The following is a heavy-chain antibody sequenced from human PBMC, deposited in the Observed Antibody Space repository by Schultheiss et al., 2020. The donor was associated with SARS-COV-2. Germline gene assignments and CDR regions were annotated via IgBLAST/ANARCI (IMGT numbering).Heavy chain of an antibody. D-gene: IGHD6-13*01. Sequence: SETLSLTCTVSGGSISSYYWSWIRQPPGKGLEWIGYIYYSGSTYYTPSLKSRVTISVDTSKNQFSLKLSSVTAADTAVYYCARWDGYSSSWYRSVAVAGWFDPWGQGTLVTGSS. V-gene: IGHV4-59*01. CDR3: ARWDGYSSSWYRSVAVAGWFDP. CDR1: GGSISSYY. CDR2: IYYSGST. J-gene: IGHJ5*02.